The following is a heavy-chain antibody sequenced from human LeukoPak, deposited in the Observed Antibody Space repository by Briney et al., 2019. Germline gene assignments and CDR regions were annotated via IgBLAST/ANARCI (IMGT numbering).Heavy chain of an antibody. CDR3: ATEVIIAVTGNDY. CDR1: GFTFSNFG. J-gene: IGHJ4*02. V-gene: IGHV3-15*07. D-gene: IGHD6-19*01. CDR2: IRSKTHGETI. Sequence: GGSLRLSCAASGFTFSNFGMHWVRQAPGKGLEWVGRIRSKTHGETIDYAAPVRGRFTISRDDSKNTLYLQLNSLKTEDTAVYYCATEVIIAVTGNDYWGQGSLVTVSS.